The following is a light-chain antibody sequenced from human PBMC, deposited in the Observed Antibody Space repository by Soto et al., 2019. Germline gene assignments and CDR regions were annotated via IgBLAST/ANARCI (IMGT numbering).Light chain of an antibody. CDR3: ASWDVSLVV. V-gene: IGLV1-44*01. CDR2: SNN. CDR1: SSNIGTNT. J-gene: IGLJ2*01. Sequence: QSVLTQPPSASGTPGQRVTISCSGSSSNIGTNTVIWYQQLPGTAPKLLIYSNNQRPSGVPDRFSGSKSGTSASLAISGLQSEDEADYYCASWDVSLVVFGGGPSSPS.